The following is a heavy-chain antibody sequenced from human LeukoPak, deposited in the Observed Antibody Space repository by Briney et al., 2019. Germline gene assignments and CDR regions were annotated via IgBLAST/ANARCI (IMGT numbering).Heavy chain of an antibody. CDR1: GFTFSSYW. J-gene: IGHJ6*02. CDR2: IKQDGSEK. D-gene: IGHD6-13*01. Sequence: QPGGSLRLSCAASGFTFSSYWMSWVRQAPGKGLEWVANIKQDGSEKYYVDSVKGRFTISRDNAKNSLYLQMNSLRAEDTDVYYCASQYSSSWYEYYYYYGMDVWGQGATVTVSS. CDR3: ASQYSSSWYEYYYYYGMDV. V-gene: IGHV3-7*01.